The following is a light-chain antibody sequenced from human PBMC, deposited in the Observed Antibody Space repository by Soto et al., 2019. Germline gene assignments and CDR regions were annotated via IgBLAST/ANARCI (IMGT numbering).Light chain of an antibody. J-gene: IGLJ2*01. CDR2: EVS. V-gene: IGLV2-14*01. Sequence: QSALAQPASVSGSPGQSITISCSGTSSDIGYYNYVSWYQHHPGKAPKLMIYEVSNRPSGISNRFSGSKSGNTASLTISGLQAEDEADYYCNSYTSSSTHVVFGGGTKVTVL. CDR3: NSYTSSSTHVV. CDR1: SSDIGYYNY.